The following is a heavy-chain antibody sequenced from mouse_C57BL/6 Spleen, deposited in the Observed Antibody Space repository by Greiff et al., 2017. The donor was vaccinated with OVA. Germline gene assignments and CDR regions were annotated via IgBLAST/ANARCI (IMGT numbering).Heavy chain of an antibody. CDR1: GYTFTSYW. V-gene: IGHV1-69*01. CDR2: IVPSDSYT. Sequence: VQLQQPGAELVMPGASVKLSCKASGYTFTSYWMHWVKQRPGHGLEWIGEIVPSDSYTNYNQKFKGKSTLTVDKSSSTAYMQLSSLTSEDSAVYYCARGGGWYCDVWGTGTTVTVSS. J-gene: IGHJ1*03. CDR3: ARGGGWYCDV. D-gene: IGHD1-1*02.